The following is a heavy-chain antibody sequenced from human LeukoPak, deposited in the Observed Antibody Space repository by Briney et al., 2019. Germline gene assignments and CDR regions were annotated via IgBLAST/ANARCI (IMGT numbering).Heavy chain of an antibody. CDR3: ARGEVVPV. CDR1: GFTFSSYE. V-gene: IGHV3-48*03. J-gene: IGHJ4*02. Sequence: GGSLRLSCAASGFTFSSYEMNWVRQAPGRGLEWVSYISSGGGTIYYADSVKGRFTISRDNAKNSLYLQMESLRAEDTAVYYCARGEVVPVWGQGTLVTVSS. CDR2: ISSGGGTI. D-gene: IGHD2-21*01.